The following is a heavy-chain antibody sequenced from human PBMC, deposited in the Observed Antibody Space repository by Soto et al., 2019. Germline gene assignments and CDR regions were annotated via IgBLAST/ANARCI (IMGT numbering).Heavy chain of an antibody. D-gene: IGHD4-17*01. CDR1: GGSITAVNSC. CDR2: IYNGVNT. V-gene: IGHV4-30-4*01. CDR3: ARAHYGDYGYGMDV. Sequence: PSETLSLTCTVSGGSITAVNSCWSWIRQSPDKGLEWIGHIYNGVNTYNNPSLTSRVTISVDTSNNQFSLKLTSVTAADTAVYYCARAHYGDYGYGMDVWGQGTTVTVSS. J-gene: IGHJ6*02.